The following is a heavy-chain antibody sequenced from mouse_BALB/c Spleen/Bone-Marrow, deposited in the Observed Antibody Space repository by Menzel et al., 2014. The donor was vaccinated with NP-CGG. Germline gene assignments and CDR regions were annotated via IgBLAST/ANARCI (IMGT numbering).Heavy chain of an antibody. CDR3: NAWNYYGGMGY. Sequence: VQLQQSGAELVRSGASVKLSCTASGFNIKDYYMHWVKQRPEQGLEWIGWIDPENGDTEYAPKFQGKATMTADTSSNTAYLQLNSLTSEDTAVYYCNAWNYYGGMGYWGQGTSVTVSS. J-gene: IGHJ4*01. V-gene: IGHV14-4*02. CDR2: IDPENGDT. CDR1: GFNIKDYY. D-gene: IGHD1-2*01.